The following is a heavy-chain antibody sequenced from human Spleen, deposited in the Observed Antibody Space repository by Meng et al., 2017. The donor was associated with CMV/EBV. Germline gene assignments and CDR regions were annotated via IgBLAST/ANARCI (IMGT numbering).Heavy chain of an antibody. CDR2: INPNGGNI. Sequence: YNLPLSYMHWGRQAPGQGFEGVRMINPNGGNIDYAKKFRGRVTMTRDTSTSTIYMDLTRLTSEDTAVYYCARDPVPYSSGWYNWFDPWGQGTLVTVSS. CDR3: ARDPVPYSSGWYNWFDP. D-gene: IGHD6-19*01. V-gene: IGHV1-46*01. J-gene: IGHJ5*02. CDR1: YNLPLSY.